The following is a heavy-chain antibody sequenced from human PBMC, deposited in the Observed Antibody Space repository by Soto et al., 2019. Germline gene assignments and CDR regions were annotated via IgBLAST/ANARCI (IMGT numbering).Heavy chain of an antibody. CDR1: GFTFSSYS. J-gene: IGHJ3*02. D-gene: IGHD6-6*01. V-gene: IGHV3-21*01. Sequence: PGGSLRLSCAASGFTFSSYSMNWVRQAPGKGLGWVSSISSSSSYIYYADSVKGRFTISRDNAKNSLYLQMNSLRAEDTAVYYCARDQTSDDAFDIWGQGTMVTVS. CDR2: ISSSSSYI. CDR3: ARDQTSDDAFDI.